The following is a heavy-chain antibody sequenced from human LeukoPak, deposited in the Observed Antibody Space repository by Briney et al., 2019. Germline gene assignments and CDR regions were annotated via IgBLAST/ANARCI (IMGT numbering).Heavy chain of an antibody. D-gene: IGHD6-19*01. CDR3: AREHPVAGFFEDY. V-gene: IGHV7-4-1*02. CDR2: INTNTGNP. CDR1: GYTFTSYA. Sequence: GASVKVSCKASGYTFTSYAMNWVRQAPGQGLEWMGWINTNTGNPTYAQGSTGRFVFSLDTSVSTAYLQISSLKAEDTAEYYCAREHPVAGFFEDYWGQGTLVTVSS. J-gene: IGHJ4*02.